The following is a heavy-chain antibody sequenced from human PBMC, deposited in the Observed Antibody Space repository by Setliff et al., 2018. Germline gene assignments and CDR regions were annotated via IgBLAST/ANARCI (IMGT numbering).Heavy chain of an antibody. CDR1: GGSISSSSYY. Sequence: PSETLSLTCTVSGGSISSSSYYWGWIRQPPGRGLEWIGSIYYSGSTYHNPSLKSRVTISVDTSKNQFSLKLSSVTAADTAVYYCARLGLWFGELFPYYYYYYGMDVWGQGTTVTVSS. CDR3: ARLGLWFGELFPYYYYYYGMDV. CDR2: IYYSGST. V-gene: IGHV4-39*01. J-gene: IGHJ6*02. D-gene: IGHD3-10*01.